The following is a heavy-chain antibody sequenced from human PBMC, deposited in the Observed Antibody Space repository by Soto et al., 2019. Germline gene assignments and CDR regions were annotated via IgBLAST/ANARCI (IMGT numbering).Heavy chain of an antibody. D-gene: IGHD4-17*01. CDR2: INHSGST. CDR1: GGSFSGYY. CDR3: AREPQRIYGDYGHRGVDY. Sequence: QVQLQQWGAGLLKPSETLSLTCAVYGGSFSGYYWSWIRQPPGKGLEWIGEINHSGSTNYNPSLTSRVTISVDTSKNQFSLKLSSVTAADTAVYYCAREPQRIYGDYGHRGVDYWGQGTLVTVSS. V-gene: IGHV4-34*01. J-gene: IGHJ4*02.